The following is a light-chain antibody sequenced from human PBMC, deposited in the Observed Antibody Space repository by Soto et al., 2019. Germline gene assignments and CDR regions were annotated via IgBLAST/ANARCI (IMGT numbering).Light chain of an antibody. Sequence: QSVLTQPASVSGSPGQSITISCTGTSTDVGGYEFVSWYQQHPGQAPKLMIYEVTNRPSGVSNRFSGSKSGNTASLTISGLQAEDEADYYCSSYTGSSTLYVFGTGTKLTVL. CDR2: EVT. J-gene: IGLJ1*01. CDR3: SSYTGSSTLYV. V-gene: IGLV2-14*01. CDR1: STDVGGYEF.